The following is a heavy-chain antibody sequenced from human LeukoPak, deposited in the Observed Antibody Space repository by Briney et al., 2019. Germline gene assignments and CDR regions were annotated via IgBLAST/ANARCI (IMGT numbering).Heavy chain of an antibody. V-gene: IGHV1-69*02. CDR1: GGTFSSYT. CDR3: ARRAPSVEDYYDSSGHWWAFDI. J-gene: IGHJ3*02. CDR2: IIPILGIA. D-gene: IGHD3-22*01. Sequence: GASVKVSCKASGGTFSSYTISWVRQAPGQGLEWMGRIIPILGIANYAQKFQGRVTITADKSTSTAYMELSSLRSEDTAVYYRARRAPSVEDYYDSSGHWWAFDIWGQGTMVTVSS.